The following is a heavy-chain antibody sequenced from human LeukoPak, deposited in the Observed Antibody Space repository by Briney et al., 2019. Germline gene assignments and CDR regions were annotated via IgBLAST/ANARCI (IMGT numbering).Heavy chain of an antibody. Sequence: SATLSLTCTVSGGSISSCHWSWIRQPPGKGLEWIGYVYYTGSTNYNPSLKSRVTISVDTSQNQFSLKMNSVTAADTAVYYCTRDQYHFDRDYFNYYMDVWGKGTTVTVSS. J-gene: IGHJ6*03. CDR2: VYYTGST. CDR3: TRDQYHFDRDYFNYYMDV. D-gene: IGHD3-22*01. V-gene: IGHV4-59*01. CDR1: GGSISSCH.